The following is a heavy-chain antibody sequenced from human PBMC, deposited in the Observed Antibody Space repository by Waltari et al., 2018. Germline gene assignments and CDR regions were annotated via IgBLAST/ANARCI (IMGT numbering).Heavy chain of an antibody. V-gene: IGHV4-61*09. CDR3: ARMITFGGVIVIGGVGAFDI. D-gene: IGHD3-16*02. Sequence: QVQLQESGPGLVKPSQTLSLTCTVSGGSISSGSYYWSWFLQPAGTGLEWIGYIYTSGSTNYNPSLKSRVTISVDTSKNQFSLKLSSVTAADTAVYYCARMITFGGVIVIGGVGAFDIWGQGTMVTVSS. CDR1: GGSISSGSYY. J-gene: IGHJ3*02. CDR2: IYTSGST.